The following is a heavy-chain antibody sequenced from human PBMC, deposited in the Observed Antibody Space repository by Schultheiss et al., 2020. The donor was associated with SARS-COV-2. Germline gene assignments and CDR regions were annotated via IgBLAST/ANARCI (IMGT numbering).Heavy chain of an antibody. V-gene: IGHV4-59*08. J-gene: IGHJ6*02. D-gene: IGHD6-13*01. CDR3: ARCIAAAGMDV. CDR2: IYYSGST. CDR1: GGSISSYY. Sequence: SETLSLTCTVSGGSISSYYWSWIRQPPGKGLEWIGYIYYSGSTNYNPSLKSRVTISVDTSKNQFSLKPSSVTAADTAVYYCARCIAAAGMDVWGQGTTVTVSS.